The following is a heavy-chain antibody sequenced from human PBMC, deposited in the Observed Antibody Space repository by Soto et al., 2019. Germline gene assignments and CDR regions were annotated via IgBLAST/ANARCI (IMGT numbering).Heavy chain of an antibody. CDR3: GRDLEQQHAGWFDP. D-gene: IGHD6-13*01. J-gene: IGHJ5*02. CDR2: IYYSGST. CDR1: GGSISSYY. V-gene: IGHV4-59*01. Sequence: PSETLSLTCTVSGGSISSYYWSCIRQPPGKGLEWIGYIYYSGSTNYNPSLKSRVTITVDTSKNQFSLKLSSGTAADTAVYYCGRDLEQQHAGWFDPWGQGTLVTVSS.